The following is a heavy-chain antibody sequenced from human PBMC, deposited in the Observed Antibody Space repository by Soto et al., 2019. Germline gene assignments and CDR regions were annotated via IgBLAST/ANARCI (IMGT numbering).Heavy chain of an antibody. Sequence: QMQLVQSGPEVKKPGTSVKVSCKASGFTFSSSIVQWVLQARGQRLEWIGWIVVGSGHTNYEQKFQERVTITRDMSTSTAYMELSSLRSEDTAVYYCAAPDFGDYWYFDLWGRGTLVTVSS. D-gene: IGHD4-17*01. V-gene: IGHV1-58*01. CDR1: GFTFSSSI. CDR3: AAPDFGDYWYFDL. J-gene: IGHJ2*01. CDR2: IVVGSGHT.